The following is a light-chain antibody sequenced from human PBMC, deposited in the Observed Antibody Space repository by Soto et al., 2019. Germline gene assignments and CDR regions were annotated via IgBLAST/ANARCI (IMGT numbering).Light chain of an antibody. CDR3: QQYNPYSPWT. CDR1: QSVSSW. J-gene: IGKJ1*01. CDR2: DAS. Sequence: DIQMTQSPSTLSASLGDTVTITCWASQSVSSWLAWYQQRAGKAPKVLMYDASNLESGVPSRFSGSGSGTEFTLTISSLQPDDFATYYCQQYNPYSPWTFGQGTKVDIK. V-gene: IGKV1-5*01.